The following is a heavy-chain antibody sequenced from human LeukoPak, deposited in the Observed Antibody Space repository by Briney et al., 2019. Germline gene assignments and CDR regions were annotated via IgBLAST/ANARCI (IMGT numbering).Heavy chain of an antibody. Sequence: SVKVSCKLSGGTFNSHAIAWVRQAPRQGPEWMGGIIRISGTASYAQKFQGRVAITTEDSTNTVYMEMRSLTFDDTAVYYCARGPQYQLLKALGHYYLDVWGEGTTVTVSS. CDR1: GGTFNSHA. D-gene: IGHD2-2*01. V-gene: IGHV1-69*05. CDR3: ARGPQYQLLKALGHYYLDV. J-gene: IGHJ6*03. CDR2: IIRISGTA.